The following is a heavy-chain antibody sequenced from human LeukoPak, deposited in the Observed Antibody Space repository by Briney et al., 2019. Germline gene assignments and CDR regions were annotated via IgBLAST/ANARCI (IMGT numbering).Heavy chain of an antibody. CDR1: GGSISSGDYY. CDR3: VGDDYNYNFDY. CDR2: IYNSETT. D-gene: IGHD5-24*01. Sequence: SETLSLTCTVSGGSISSGDYYWSWIRQPPGKGLEWVGYIYNSETTYYNPSLKRRVTISADTSKNQFSLRLSSVTAADTAVYFCVGDDYNYNFDYWGQGTLVTVSS. V-gene: IGHV4-30-4*01. J-gene: IGHJ4*02.